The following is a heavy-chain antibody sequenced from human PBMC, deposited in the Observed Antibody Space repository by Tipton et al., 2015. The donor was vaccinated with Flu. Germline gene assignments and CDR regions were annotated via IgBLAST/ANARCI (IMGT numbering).Heavy chain of an antibody. D-gene: IGHD3-10*01. CDR2: INPSGGTT. J-gene: IGHJ4*02. V-gene: IGHV1-46*01. CDR3: ARGSGGSYYWPYYLDF. Sequence: QVQLVQSGAEVKKPGASVKISCKASGYTFTLYYLHWVRQAPGQGPEWMGMINPSGGTTTYSQKFQGRLTVTRDTSTNTVYLELSSLGSEDTAIFYCARGSGGSYYWPYYLDFWAQGTLVTVSS. CDR1: GYTFTLYY.